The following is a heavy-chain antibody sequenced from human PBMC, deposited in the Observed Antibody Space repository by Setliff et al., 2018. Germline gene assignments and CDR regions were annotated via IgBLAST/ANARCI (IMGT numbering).Heavy chain of an antibody. J-gene: IGHJ4*02. CDR1: GGIIYDHW. Sequence: ETLSLTCSVSGGIIYDHWWTWIRQPAGVGLEWIGRIYSDGSADYNPSLRSRVTISVDKSKNQFFLKLTSMTAADTALYFCARGRQGGFLGLAPFDSWGQGVVVTVSS. V-gene: IGHV4-4*07. CDR2: IYSDGSA. CDR3: ARGRQGGFLGLAPFDS. D-gene: IGHD3-16*01.